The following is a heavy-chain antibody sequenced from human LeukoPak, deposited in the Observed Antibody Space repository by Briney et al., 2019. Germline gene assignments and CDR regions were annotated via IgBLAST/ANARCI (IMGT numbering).Heavy chain of an antibody. CDR2: IRYDGSNK. CDR3: AKNPPYYYDSSGPYFDY. Sequence: GGSLRLSCAASGFTFSSYAMSWVRQAPGKGLEWVAFIRYDGSNKYYADSVKGRFTISRDNSKNTLYLQMNSLRAEDTAVYYCAKNPPYYYDSSGPYFDYWGQGTLVTVSS. V-gene: IGHV3-30*02. D-gene: IGHD3-22*01. J-gene: IGHJ4*02. CDR1: GFTFSSYA.